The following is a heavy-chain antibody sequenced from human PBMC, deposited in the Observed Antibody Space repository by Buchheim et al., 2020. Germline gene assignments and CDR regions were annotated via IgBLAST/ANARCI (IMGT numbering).Heavy chain of an antibody. Sequence: QLQLQESGPGLVKPSETLSLTCTVSGGSISSSSYYWGWIRQPPGKGLEWIGSIYYSGSTYYNPSLKSRVTISVDTSKNQFSLKLSSVTAADTAVYYCARQPYCSGGSCYRYKYFDYWGQGTL. CDR3: ARQPYCSGGSCYRYKYFDY. D-gene: IGHD2-15*01. CDR1: GGSISSSSYY. CDR2: IYYSGST. V-gene: IGHV4-39*01. J-gene: IGHJ4*02.